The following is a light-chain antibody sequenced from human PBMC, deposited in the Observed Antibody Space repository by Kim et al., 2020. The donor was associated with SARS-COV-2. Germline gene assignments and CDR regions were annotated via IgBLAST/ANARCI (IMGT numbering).Light chain of an antibody. J-gene: IGLJ1*01. Sequence: ALGQTARITRGGNNIGSKNVPWYQQKPGQAPVLVIYGDSNRPSGIPERFSGSNSGNTATLTISRAQAGDEADYYCQVWDSSTAHYVFGTGTKVTVL. CDR1: NIGSKN. CDR3: QVWDSSTAHYV. CDR2: GDS. V-gene: IGLV3-9*01.